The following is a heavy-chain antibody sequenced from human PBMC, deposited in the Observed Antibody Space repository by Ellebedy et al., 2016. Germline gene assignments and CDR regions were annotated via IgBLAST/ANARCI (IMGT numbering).Heavy chain of an antibody. V-gene: IGHV3-23*01. Sequence: GESLKISCAASGFIFTNYAMSWVRQAPGKGLEWVSGISGSGGSTYYADFVKGRFTISRDNSKNTLYLQMNSLRAEDTAVYYCARGGSWDLDYWGQGRLVTVSS. CDR2: ISGSGGST. CDR1: GFIFTNYA. J-gene: IGHJ4*02. D-gene: IGHD1-26*01. CDR3: ARGGSWDLDY.